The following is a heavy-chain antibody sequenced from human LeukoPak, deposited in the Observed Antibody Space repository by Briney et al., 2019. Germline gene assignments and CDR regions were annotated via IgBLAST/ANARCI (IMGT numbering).Heavy chain of an antibody. V-gene: IGHV4-4*07. CDR1: GGSISSYY. CDR2: IYTSGST. CDR3: ARLVYSSGWPLFDY. D-gene: IGHD6-19*01. J-gene: IGHJ4*02. Sequence: PSETLSLTCTVSGGSISSYYWSWIRQPAGKGLEWIGRIYTSGSTNYNPSLKSRVTISVDTSKNQFSLKLSSVTAADTAVYYCARLVYSSGWPLFDYWGQGTLVTVSS.